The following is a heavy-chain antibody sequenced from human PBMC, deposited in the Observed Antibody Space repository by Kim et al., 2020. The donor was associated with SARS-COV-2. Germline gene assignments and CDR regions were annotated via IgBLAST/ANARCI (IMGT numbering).Heavy chain of an antibody. V-gene: IGHV1-24*01. Sequence: ASVKVSCKVSGYTLTELSMHWVRQAPGKGLEWMGGFDPEDGETIYAQKFQGRVTMTEDTSTDTAYMELSSLRSEDTAVYYCATKIAVAGFYYYYGMDVWGQGTTVTVSS. CDR1: GYTLTELS. D-gene: IGHD6-19*01. CDR2: FDPEDGET. CDR3: ATKIAVAGFYYYYGMDV. J-gene: IGHJ6*02.